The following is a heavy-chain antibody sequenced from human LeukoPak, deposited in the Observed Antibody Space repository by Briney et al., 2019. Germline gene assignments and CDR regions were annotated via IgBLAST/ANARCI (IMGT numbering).Heavy chain of an antibody. D-gene: IGHD3-10*01. CDR3: ARAPREFAELYFFDY. CDR1: GFPFTTYG. J-gene: IGHJ4*02. Sequence: GGSLRLSCSASGFPFTTYGMHWVRQTPGKGLDWVTFISFDETKKDYADSVKGRFTISRDNSKNTLSANGQPDDTAVYYCARAPREFAELYFFDYWGQGTLVTVSS. V-gene: IGHV3-30*03. CDR2: ISFDETKK.